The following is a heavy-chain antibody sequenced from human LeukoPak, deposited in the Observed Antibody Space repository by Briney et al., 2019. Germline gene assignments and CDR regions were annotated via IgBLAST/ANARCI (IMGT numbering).Heavy chain of an antibody. Sequence: GGSLRLSCAASGFTFGNYWMSWVRQAPGKGLEWEANIKQDGSEKNYVGSVEGRFTISRDNTKNSLYLQMNSLRAEDTAVYYCARGRVIMVRGAREYYFDYWGQGTLVTVSS. CDR1: GFTFGNYW. CDR3: ARGRVIMVRGAREYYFDY. V-gene: IGHV3-7*03. J-gene: IGHJ4*02. D-gene: IGHD3-10*01. CDR2: IKQDGSEK.